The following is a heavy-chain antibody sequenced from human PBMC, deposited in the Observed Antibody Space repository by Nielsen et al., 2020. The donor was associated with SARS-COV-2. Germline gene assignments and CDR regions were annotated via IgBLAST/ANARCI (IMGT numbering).Heavy chain of an antibody. J-gene: IGHJ3*02. Sequence: ASVKVSCKASGYTFTSYGISWVRQAPGQGLEWMGWISAYNGNTNYAQKLQGRVTMTEDTSTDTAYMELSSLRSEDTAVYYCATSEYDILTGTTSNAFDIWGQGTMVTVSS. CDR3: ATSEYDILTGTTSNAFDI. CDR1: GYTFTSYG. V-gene: IGHV1-18*01. D-gene: IGHD3-9*01. CDR2: ISAYNGNT.